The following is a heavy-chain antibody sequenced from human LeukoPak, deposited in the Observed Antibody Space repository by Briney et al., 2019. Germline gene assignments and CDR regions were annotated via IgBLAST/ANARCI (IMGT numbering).Heavy chain of an antibody. D-gene: IGHD3-9*01. CDR1: GGSISGGGYS. V-gene: IGHV4-30-2*01. CDR2: IFDSGNT. Sequence: PSQTLSLTCAVPGGSISGGGYSWTWIRQPPGKGLEWIGYIFDSGNTYYNPSLKSRVTISVDRSKNQFSLKLNSVTAADTAVYYCARGYDVLTSHDYFDYWGQGTLVTVSS. CDR3: ARGYDVLTSHDYFDY. J-gene: IGHJ4*02.